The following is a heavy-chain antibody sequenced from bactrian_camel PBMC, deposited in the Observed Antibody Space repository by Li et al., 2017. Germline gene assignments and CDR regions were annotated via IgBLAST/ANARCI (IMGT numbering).Heavy chain of an antibody. CDR1: ESTYARHC. Sequence: VQLVESGGGSVQAGGSLTLSCEASESTYARHCVAWFRQVPGKEREGVASIDRDGNPSYSDSVKGRFTISQDNTKSTWYLQMDSVKPEDTAMYYCAADVDDSGNWCYSWDTAADMDYWGDGTQVTVS. D-gene: IGHD3*01. CDR2: IDRDGNP. J-gene: IGHJ7*01. V-gene: IGHV3S53*01.